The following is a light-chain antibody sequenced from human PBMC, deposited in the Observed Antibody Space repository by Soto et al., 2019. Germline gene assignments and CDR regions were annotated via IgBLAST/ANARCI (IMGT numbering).Light chain of an antibody. CDR2: AAS. Sequence: IQLTQPPSSLSASVGDRVTITCRASQGISSSLAWYHQKPGKAPKLLISAASTLQSGVPSRFSASGSGTDFTLTISSLQPEDFATYYCQQFKIYPLTFGGGTKVDIK. CDR1: QGISSS. CDR3: QQFKIYPLT. J-gene: IGKJ4*01. V-gene: IGKV1-9*01.